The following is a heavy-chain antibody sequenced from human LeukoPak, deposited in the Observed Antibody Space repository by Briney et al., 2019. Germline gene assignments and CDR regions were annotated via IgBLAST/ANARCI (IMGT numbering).Heavy chain of an antibody. CDR1: GGSISSGSYY. J-gene: IGHJ4*02. CDR3: AREGNRGYSYGYFDY. V-gene: IGHV4-61*02. Sequence: SETLSLTCTVSGGSISSGSYYWSWIRQPAGKGLEWIGRIYTSGSTNYNPSLKSRVTISVDTSKNQFSLKLSSVTAADTAVYCCAREGNRGYSYGYFDYWGQGTLVTVSS. D-gene: IGHD5-18*01. CDR2: IYTSGST.